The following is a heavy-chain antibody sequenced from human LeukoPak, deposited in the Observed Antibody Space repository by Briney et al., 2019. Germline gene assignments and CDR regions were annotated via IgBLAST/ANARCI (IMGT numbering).Heavy chain of an antibody. Sequence: GGSLRLSCAASGFTFSSYSMNWVRQAPGKGLEWVSYISSSSSTIYYADSVKGRFTISRDNAKNSLYLQMNSLRAEDTAVYYCARDRELAVAGILDYWGQGTLVTVSS. CDR2: ISSSSSTI. V-gene: IGHV3-48*01. CDR1: GFTFSSYS. D-gene: IGHD6-19*01. CDR3: ARDRELAVAGILDY. J-gene: IGHJ4*02.